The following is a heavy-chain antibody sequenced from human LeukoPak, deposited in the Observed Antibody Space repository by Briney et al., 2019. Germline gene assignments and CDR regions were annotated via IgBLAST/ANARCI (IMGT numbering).Heavy chain of an antibody. CDR2: IYHSGST. J-gene: IGHJ6*03. V-gene: IGHV4-38-2*01. D-gene: IGHD1-26*01. CDR1: GYSISSCYY. Sequence: SETLSLTCAVSGYSISSCYYWGWIRQPPGKGLEWIGSIYHSGSTYYNPSLKSRVTISVDTSKNQFSLKLSSVTAADTAVYYCARVGGYGPYYYYYMDVWGKGTTVTVSS. CDR3: ARVGGYGPYYYYYMDV.